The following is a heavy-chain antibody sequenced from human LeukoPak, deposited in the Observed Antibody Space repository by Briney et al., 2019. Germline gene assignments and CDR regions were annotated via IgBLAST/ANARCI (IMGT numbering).Heavy chain of an antibody. CDR2: MNSARTTR. Sequence: GGSLRLSCAASGVSLTGYWMHWVRQAAGKGRVWVARMNSARTTRNYADSVRGRFTISRDNAGNALYLQMSSLRAEDTAIYYCIREIQVRASASLGYWGQGTLVTVSS. CDR3: IREIQVRASASLGY. D-gene: IGHD2-2*01. CDR1: GVSLTGYW. J-gene: IGHJ4*01. V-gene: IGHV3-74*01.